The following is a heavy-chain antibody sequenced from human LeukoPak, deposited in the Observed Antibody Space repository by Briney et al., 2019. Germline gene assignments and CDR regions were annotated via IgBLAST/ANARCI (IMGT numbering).Heavy chain of an antibody. CDR3: ARGSTYYYDSSGYSNDY. V-gene: IGHV1-46*01. CDR1: GYTFTSYY. CDR2: INPSGGST. J-gene: IGHJ4*02. D-gene: IGHD3-22*01. Sequence: GASVKVSCKASGYTFTSYYMHWVRQAPGQGLEWMGIINPSGGSTSYAQKFQGRVTMTRDTSTSTVYMELSSLRSEDTAVYYCARGSTYYYDSSGYSNDYWGRGTLVTVSS.